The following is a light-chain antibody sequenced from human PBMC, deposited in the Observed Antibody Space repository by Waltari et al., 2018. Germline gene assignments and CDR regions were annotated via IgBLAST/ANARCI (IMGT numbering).Light chain of an antibody. Sequence: SYELTQPPSVSLSTGQPARLTCSGDALPKKFACWYQQTSGKAPVLVIFEDMKRPSGIPARFSCYTSGTMATLTISGAQVDDEANYYCYSTDHSGNHLFGGGTKLTVL. CDR2: EDM. V-gene: IGLV3-10*01. CDR1: ALPKKF. J-gene: IGLJ2*01. CDR3: YSTDHSGNHL.